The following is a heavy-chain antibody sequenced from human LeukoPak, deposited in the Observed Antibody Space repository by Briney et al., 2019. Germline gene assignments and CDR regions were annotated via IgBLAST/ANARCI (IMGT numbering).Heavy chain of an antibody. Sequence: GGSLRLSCAASGFTFKTYATSWVRQAPGKGLEWVSGIRSSGDITYYADSVKGRFTISRDNSMNTLYLQMNSLRAEDTAVYYCAKEVRESAWFYFDYWGQGTLATVSS. CDR1: GFTFKTYA. J-gene: IGHJ4*02. CDR3: AKEVRESAWFYFDY. V-gene: IGHV3-23*01. CDR2: IRSSGDIT. D-gene: IGHD3-10*01.